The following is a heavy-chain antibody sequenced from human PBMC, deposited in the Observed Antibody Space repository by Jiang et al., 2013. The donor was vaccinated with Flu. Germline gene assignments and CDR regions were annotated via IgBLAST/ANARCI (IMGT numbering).Heavy chain of an antibody. J-gene: IGHJ4*02. CDR2: IYHSGST. Sequence: GSGLVKPSGTLSLTCAVSGGSISSSNWWSWVRQPPGKGLEWIGEIYHSGSTNYNPSLKSRVTISVDKSKNQFSLKLSSVTAADTAVYYCAKLVPAADKPIDYWGQGTLVTVSS. CDR1: GGSISSSNW. CDR3: AKLVPAADKPIDY. D-gene: IGHD2-2*01. V-gene: IGHV4-4*02.